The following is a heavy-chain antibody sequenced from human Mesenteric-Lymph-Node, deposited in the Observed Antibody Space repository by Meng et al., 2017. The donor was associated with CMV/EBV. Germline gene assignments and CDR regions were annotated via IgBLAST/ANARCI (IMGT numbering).Heavy chain of an antibody. CDR2: INYGGTT. CDR3: ARVPGNRGSYYRYYFDY. CDR1: GYSISSGYY. Sequence: GSLRLSCTVSGYSISSGYYWGWVRQPPGKGLEWIGSINYGGTTYYNPSLKSRITISVDKSKKNQFSLKLTSVTATDTAVYYCARVPGNRGSYYRYYFDYWGQGTLVTVSS. J-gene: IGHJ4*02. D-gene: IGHD1-26*01. V-gene: IGHV4-38-2*02.